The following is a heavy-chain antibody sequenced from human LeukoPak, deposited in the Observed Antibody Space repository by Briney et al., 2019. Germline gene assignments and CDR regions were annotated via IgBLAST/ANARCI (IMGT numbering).Heavy chain of an antibody. V-gene: IGHV3-74*01. CDR1: GFTISSYW. D-gene: IGHD2-2*01. CDR3: ARGYCSNTSCNYYCAMDV. Sequence: GGSLRLSCAVSGFTISSYWMHWVRQAPGKGLVWVPRINSVGSYTNYADSVKGRFTISRDNGKNTLYLQMNSLRAEDTAVYYCARGYCSNTSCNYYCAMDVWGQGTTVTVSS. J-gene: IGHJ6*02. CDR2: INSVGSYT.